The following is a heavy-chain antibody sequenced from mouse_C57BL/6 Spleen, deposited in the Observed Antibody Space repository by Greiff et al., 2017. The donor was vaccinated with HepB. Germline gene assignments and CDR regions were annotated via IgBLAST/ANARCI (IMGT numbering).Heavy chain of an antibody. V-gene: IGHV1-19*01. J-gene: IGHJ2*01. CDR1: GYTFTDYY. D-gene: IGHD5-1*01. Sequence: EVQLQESGPVLVKPGASVKMSCKASGYTFTDYYMNWVKQSHGKSLEWIGVINPYNGGTSYNQKFKGKATLTVDKSSSTAYMELNSLTSEDSAVYYCARSRSNYVGYWGQGTTLTVSS. CDR3: ARSRSNYVGY. CDR2: INPYNGGT.